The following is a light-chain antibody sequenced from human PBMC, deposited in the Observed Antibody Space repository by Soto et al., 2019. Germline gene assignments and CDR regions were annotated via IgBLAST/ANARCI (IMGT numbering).Light chain of an antibody. CDR1: SSNIGAGYD. CDR2: ADN. CDR3: QSYDTSLSGVI. J-gene: IGLJ2*01. V-gene: IGLV1-40*01. Sequence: QSVLTQTPSVSGAPGQKITMSCTGTSSNIGAGYDVHWYQQIPGAAPRFLIYADNNRPSGVTDRFSASKSGTSASLAITGLQGEDEDNYYCQSYDTSLSGVIFGAGTKLTVL.